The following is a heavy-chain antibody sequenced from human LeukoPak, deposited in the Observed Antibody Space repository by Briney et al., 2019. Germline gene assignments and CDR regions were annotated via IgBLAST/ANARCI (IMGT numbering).Heavy chain of an antibody. V-gene: IGHV3-66*04. Sequence: GGSLRLSCAASGFTVSSNYVGWVRQAPGKGLEWVSIIYSGGSTYYADSMKARFIISRDTSKNTLFLQMNSLRAEDTAVYYCARPMVRGGREHPFDYWGQGTLVTVSS. CDR2: IYSGGST. J-gene: IGHJ4*02. CDR1: GFTVSSNY. D-gene: IGHD3-10*01. CDR3: ARPMVRGGREHPFDY.